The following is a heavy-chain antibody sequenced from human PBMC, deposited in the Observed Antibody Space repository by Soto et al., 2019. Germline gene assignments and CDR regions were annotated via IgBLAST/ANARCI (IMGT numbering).Heavy chain of an antibody. V-gene: IGHV1-69*13. CDR3: AYYDSSGYHFDY. CDR2: IIPIFGTA. J-gene: IGHJ4*02. CDR1: GYTFTSYA. Sequence: SVKVSCKASGYTFTSYAMHWVRQAPGQRLEWMGWIIPIFGTANYAQKFQGRVTITADESTSTAYMELSSLRSEDTAVYYCAYYDSSGYHFDYWGQGTLVTVSS. D-gene: IGHD3-22*01.